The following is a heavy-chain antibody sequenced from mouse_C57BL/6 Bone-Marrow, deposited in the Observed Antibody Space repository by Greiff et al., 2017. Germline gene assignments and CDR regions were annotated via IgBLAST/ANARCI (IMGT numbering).Heavy chain of an antibody. CDR1: GYTFTSYG. CDR3: AREGRYYGSSVAWFAY. J-gene: IGHJ3*01. Sequence: QVQLKQSGAELARPGASVKLSCKASGYTFTSYGISWVKQRTGQGLEWIGEIYPRSGNTYYNEKFKGKATLTADKSSSTAYMELRSLTSEDSAVYFCAREGRYYGSSVAWFAYWGQGTLVTVSA. V-gene: IGHV1-81*01. D-gene: IGHD1-1*01. CDR2: IYPRSGNT.